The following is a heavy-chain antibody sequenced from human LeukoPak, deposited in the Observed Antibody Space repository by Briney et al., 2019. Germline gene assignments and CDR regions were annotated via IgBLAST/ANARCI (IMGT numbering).Heavy chain of an antibody. V-gene: IGHV1-8*01. D-gene: IGHD5-18*01. Sequence: ASVKVSCKASGYTFTSYDINWVRQATGQGLEWMGWMNPNSGNTGYAQKFQGRVTMTRNTSIGTAYMELSGLRSEDTAVYYCASDGYSYGYGFDYWGQGTLVTVSS. CDR3: ASDGYSYGYGFDY. CDR1: GYTFTSYD. CDR2: MNPNSGNT. J-gene: IGHJ4*02.